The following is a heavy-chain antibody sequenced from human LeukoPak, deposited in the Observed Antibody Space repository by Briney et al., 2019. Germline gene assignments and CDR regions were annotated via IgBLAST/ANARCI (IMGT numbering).Heavy chain of an antibody. CDR1: GYSFTSYW. V-gene: IGHV5-51*01. Sequence: GESLKISCKGSGYSFTSYWIGWVRQMPGKGLEWMGIIYPGDSDTRYSPSFQGQVTISADKSISTAYLQWSSLKASDTAMYYCARHAPSIAARPYYYYMDVWGKGTTVTVSS. J-gene: IGHJ6*03. D-gene: IGHD6-6*01. CDR3: ARHAPSIAARPYYYYMDV. CDR2: IYPGDSDT.